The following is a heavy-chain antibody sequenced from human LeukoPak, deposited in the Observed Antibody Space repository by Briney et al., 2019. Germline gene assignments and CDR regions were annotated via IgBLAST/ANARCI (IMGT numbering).Heavy chain of an antibody. CDR3: ARTRVFGRYFDWSDDAFDI. V-gene: IGHV1-2*06. CDR2: INPNSGGT. J-gene: IGHJ3*02. D-gene: IGHD3-9*01. Sequence: ASVKVSCKASGYTFTGYYMHWVRQAPGQGLEWMGRINPNSGGTNYAQKFQGRVTMTRDTSISTDYMELSRLRSDDTAVYYCARTRVFGRYFDWSDDAFDIWGQGTMVTVSS. CDR1: GYTFTGYY.